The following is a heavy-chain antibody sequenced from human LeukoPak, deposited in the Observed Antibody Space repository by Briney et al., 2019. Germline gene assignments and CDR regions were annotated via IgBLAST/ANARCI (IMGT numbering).Heavy chain of an antibody. V-gene: IGHV4-30-2*01. J-gene: IGHJ4*02. Sequence: PSQTLSLTCAVSGGSISSGGYSWSWIRQPPGKGLEWIGYIYHSGSTYYNPSLKSRVTISVDTSRNQFSLKLSSVTAADTAVYYCAMTRKISDSLPWVTINWGQGTLVTVSS. CDR3: AMTRKISDSLPWVTIN. CDR1: GGSISSGGYS. CDR2: IYHSGST. D-gene: IGHD4-23*01.